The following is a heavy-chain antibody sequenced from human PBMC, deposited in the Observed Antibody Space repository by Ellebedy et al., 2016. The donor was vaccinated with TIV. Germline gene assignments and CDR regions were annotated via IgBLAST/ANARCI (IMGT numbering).Heavy chain of an antibody. V-gene: IGHV3-48*02. D-gene: IGHD3-16*01. CDR1: GLTFSRYA. J-gene: IGHJ4*02. CDR3: ARDPGGAPDLTLAN. Sequence: GESLKISCAASGLTFSRYAMNWVRQAPGKGLEWISYISGRTSTTQYADSVKGRFTISRDNARNSLFLHMNSLTDEDTAIYYCARDPGGAPDLTLANWGQGALVTVSS. CDR2: ISGRTSTT.